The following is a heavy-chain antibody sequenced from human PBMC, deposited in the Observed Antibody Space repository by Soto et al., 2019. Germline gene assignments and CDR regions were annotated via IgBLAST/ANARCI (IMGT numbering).Heavy chain of an antibody. V-gene: IGHV1-69*14. CDR1: GGTFSSYA. CDR3: ASPTMDYYSYYGMDV. Sequence: QVQLVQSGAAVTKPGSSVKVSCKASGGTFSSYAISWVRQAPGQGLEWMGGIIPIFGTANYAQKFQGRGTNTEDKSTSTAYMELRSLRSDDTAVYYCASPTMDYYSYYGMDVWGQGTTVTVSS. CDR2: IIPIFGTA. D-gene: IGHD3-10*01. J-gene: IGHJ6*02.